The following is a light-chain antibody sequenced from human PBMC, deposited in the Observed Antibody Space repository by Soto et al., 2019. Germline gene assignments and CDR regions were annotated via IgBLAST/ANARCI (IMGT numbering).Light chain of an antibody. Sequence: DIQLTQSPSTLSASVGDRVTITCRASQSISSWLAWYQQKPGKAPNLLIYNTANFESGFPSRLSGSESGTEFNLTISSLQHDDFANYYCQYSHDYCWTFGQGTQVEIK. V-gene: IGKV1-5*03. CDR3: QYSHDYCWT. CDR1: QSISSW. CDR2: NTA. J-gene: IGKJ1*01.